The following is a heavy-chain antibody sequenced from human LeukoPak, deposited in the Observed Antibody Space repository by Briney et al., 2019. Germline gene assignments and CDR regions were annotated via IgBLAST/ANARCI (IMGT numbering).Heavy chain of an antibody. Sequence: GGSLRLSCAASGFTFSSYEMNWVRQAPGKGLEWVSYISSSGSTIYYADSVKGRFTISRDNSKNTLYLQMNSLRAEDTAVYYCAREWGYDILTGYYKRRWFDPWGQGTLDTVSS. D-gene: IGHD3-9*01. CDR2: ISSSGSTI. J-gene: IGHJ5*02. CDR1: GFTFSSYE. CDR3: AREWGYDILTGYYKRRWFDP. V-gene: IGHV3-48*03.